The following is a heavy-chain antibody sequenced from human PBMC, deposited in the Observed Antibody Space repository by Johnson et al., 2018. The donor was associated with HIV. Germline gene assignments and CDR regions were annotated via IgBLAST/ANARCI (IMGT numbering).Heavy chain of an antibody. Sequence: MQLVESGGGVVQPGRSLRLSCAASGFTFDDYAMHWVRQAPGKGLEWVANIKQDGSEKYYVDSVKGRFTISRDNAKNSLHLQMNSLRAEDTALYYCAREGGGFREFGGFDIWGQGTMVTVSS. J-gene: IGHJ3*02. V-gene: IGHV3-7*03. CDR1: GFTFDDYA. D-gene: IGHD3-10*01. CDR2: IKQDGSEK. CDR3: AREGGGFREFGGFDI.